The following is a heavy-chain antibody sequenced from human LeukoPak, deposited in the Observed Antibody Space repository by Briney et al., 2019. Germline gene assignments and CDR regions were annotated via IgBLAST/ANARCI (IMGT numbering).Heavy chain of an antibody. J-gene: IGHJ4*02. D-gene: IGHD3-16*01. CDR1: AYTFGIYG. CDR2: ISAGNGNT. V-gene: IGHV1-3*01. CDR3: ARGLRGDYVSYFDY. Sequence: ASVKVSCKASAYTFGIYGVTWVRQAPGQGLEWMGWISAGNGNTKYSQKFQGRVTITRDTSASTAYMELSSLRSEDTAVYYCARGLRGDYVSYFDYWGQGTLVTVSS.